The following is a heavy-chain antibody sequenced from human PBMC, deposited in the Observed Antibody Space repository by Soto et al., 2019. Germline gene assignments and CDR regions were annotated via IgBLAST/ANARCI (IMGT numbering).Heavy chain of an antibody. CDR3: VTRFTAVATARFDY. D-gene: IGHD2-21*02. V-gene: IGHV3-23*01. J-gene: IGHJ4*02. CDR2: IGGSGAT. Sequence: GGSLRLSCAASGFTFSSYAMSWVRLAPGRGLEWVSSIGGSGATYHADSLKGRFTISRDNSKNMVYLQMSNLRAEDTAVYYCVTRFTAVATARFDYWGQGT. CDR1: GFTFSSYA.